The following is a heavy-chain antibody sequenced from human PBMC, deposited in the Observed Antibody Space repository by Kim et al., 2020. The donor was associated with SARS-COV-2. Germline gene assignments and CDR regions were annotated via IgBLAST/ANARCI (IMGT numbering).Heavy chain of an antibody. V-gene: IGHV3-23*01. CDR1: GFSFSSNA. D-gene: IGHD6-13*01. Sequence: GGSLRLSCAASGFSFSSNAMTWVRQAPGKGLEWVSSIHGDGDGTFYADSGRGRFTISRDNSKNTVYLQMNSLRADDTAVYYCAKPRGSTWDRLHYDSWGQGTLVTVSS. J-gene: IGHJ4*02. CDR3: AKPRGSTWDRLHYDS. CDR2: IHGDGDGT.